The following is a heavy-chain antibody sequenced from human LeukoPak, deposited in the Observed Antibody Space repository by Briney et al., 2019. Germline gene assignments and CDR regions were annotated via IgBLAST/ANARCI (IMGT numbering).Heavy chain of an antibody. CDR1: GFTFSSYG. Sequence: GGSLRLSCAASGFTFSSYGMHWVRQAPGKGLEWVAVISYDGDNQYYADSVKGRFTITRDNSRNTLYLQVNSQRAEDTAVYYCAKAYFLYSGYGGDYFDYWGQGTLVTVSS. D-gene: IGHD5-12*01. J-gene: IGHJ4*02. CDR2: ISYDGDNQ. V-gene: IGHV3-30*18. CDR3: AKAYFLYSGYGGDYFDY.